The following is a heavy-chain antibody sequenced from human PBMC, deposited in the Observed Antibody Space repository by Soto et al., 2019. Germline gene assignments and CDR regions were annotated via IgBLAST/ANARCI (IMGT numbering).Heavy chain of an antibody. D-gene: IGHD5-18*01. J-gene: IGHJ4*02. CDR1: GFAFIRHA. V-gene: IGHV3-23*01. CDR3: AKGYADSDS. Sequence: GGSLILSCATSGFAFIRHAMSWVRQTPGRGLEWLSSISNSDDTTYYAASVKGRFTISRDMSKSTLFLQMSSLRAEDTAVYYCAKGYADSDSWGQGTQVTVSS. CDR2: ISNSDDTT.